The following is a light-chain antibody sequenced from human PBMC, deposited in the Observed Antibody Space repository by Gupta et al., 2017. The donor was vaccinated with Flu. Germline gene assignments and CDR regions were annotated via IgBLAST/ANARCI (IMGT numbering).Light chain of an antibody. CDR2: DAS. CDR1: QTIYNS. CDR3: QQSYSNVALS. Sequence: DIQITQSPSSLSASIGDRVSFTCRASQTIYNSLNWYQQKPGRAPKLLISDASKLHSGVPPRFSGSGSGTDFTLTISSVQPEDFGTYYCQQSYSNVALSFGGGTKVDIK. V-gene: IGKV1-39*01. J-gene: IGKJ4*01.